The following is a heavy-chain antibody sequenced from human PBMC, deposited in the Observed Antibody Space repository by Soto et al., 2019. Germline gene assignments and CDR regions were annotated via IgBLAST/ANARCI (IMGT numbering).Heavy chain of an antibody. V-gene: IGHV3-23*01. CDR2: ISGSGGST. Sequence: HPGGSLRLSCAASGFTFSSYAMSWVRQAPGKGLEWVSAISGSGGSTYYADSVKGRFTISRDNSKNTLYLQMNSLRAEDTAVYYCAKDLSMYSSSPENVFDPWGQGTLVTVSS. D-gene: IGHD6-6*01. CDR1: GFTFSSYA. CDR3: AKDLSMYSSSPENVFDP. J-gene: IGHJ5*02.